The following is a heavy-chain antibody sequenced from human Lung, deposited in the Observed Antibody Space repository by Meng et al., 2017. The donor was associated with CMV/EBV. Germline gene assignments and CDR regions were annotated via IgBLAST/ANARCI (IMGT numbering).Heavy chain of an antibody. Sequence: QVQLRESGPARVKPSETLSLTCAVSGDAITNHNWWAWVRQPPGKGLEWIGEIPHRGSSAYNPSLKSRVSMSIDKSKNQFSLKLTSVTAADTAVYHCLRRSGGSVWGQGTLVTVSS. D-gene: IGHD3-10*01. CDR3: LRRSGGSV. V-gene: IGHV4-4*02. CDR1: GDAITNHNW. J-gene: IGHJ1*01. CDR2: IPHRGSS.